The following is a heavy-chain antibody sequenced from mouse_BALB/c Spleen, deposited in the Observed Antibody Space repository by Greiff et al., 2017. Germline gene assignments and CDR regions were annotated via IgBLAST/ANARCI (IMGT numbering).Heavy chain of an antibody. CDR3: ATYDYDENYYAMDY. V-gene: IGHV3-2*02. Sequence: LQESGPGLVKPSQSLSLTCTVTGYSITSDYAWNWIRQFPGNKLEWMGYISYSGSTSYNPSLKSRISITRDTSKNQFFLQLNSVTTEDTATYYCATYDYDENYYAMDYWGQGTSVTVSS. CDR1: GYSITSDYA. J-gene: IGHJ4*01. D-gene: IGHD2-4*01. CDR2: ISYSGST.